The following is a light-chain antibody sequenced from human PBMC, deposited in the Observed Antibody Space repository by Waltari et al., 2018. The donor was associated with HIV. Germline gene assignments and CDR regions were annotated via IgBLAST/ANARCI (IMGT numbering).Light chain of an antibody. J-gene: IGLJ3*02. CDR2: SNT. CDR1: SSNIGTGSD. Sequence: QSALTQPPSVSGAPGQRVTISCTGTSSNIGTGSDVHWYQQLPGTAPKVLTDSNTKRPSGVPDRFRGSKSGTSASLAITGLQAEDEADYYCQSYDSRLSGSVFGGGTKLTVL. V-gene: IGLV1-40*01. CDR3: QSYDSRLSGSV.